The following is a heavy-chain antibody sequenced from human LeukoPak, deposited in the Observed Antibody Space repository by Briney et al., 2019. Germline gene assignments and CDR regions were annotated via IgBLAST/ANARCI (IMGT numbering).Heavy chain of an antibody. CDR2: ISPSGGIT. CDR3: AKDDDWGRYKH. CDR1: GFTFSSHG. Sequence: PGGTLRLSCAAYGFTFSSHGMNWVRQAPGKGLEWVSGISPSGGITYYTDSVKGRFTISRDNSKNTQSLQMNSLRAEDTAVYYCAKDDDWGRYKHWGQGTLVTVSS. V-gene: IGHV3-23*01. D-gene: IGHD3-16*01. J-gene: IGHJ1*01.